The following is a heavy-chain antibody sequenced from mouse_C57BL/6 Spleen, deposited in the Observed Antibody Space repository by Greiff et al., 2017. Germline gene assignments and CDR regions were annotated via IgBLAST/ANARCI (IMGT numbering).Heavy chain of an antibody. CDR3: ARGDYGSSDRYFDV. CDR1: GFTFSSYT. J-gene: IGHJ1*03. CDR2: ISGGGGNT. D-gene: IGHD1-1*01. Sequence: EVQVVESGGGLVKPGGSLKLSCAASGFTFSSYTMSWVRQTPEKRLEWVATISGGGGNTYYPDSVKGRFTISRDNAKNPLYLQMSSLRSEDKALYYWARGDYGSSDRYFDVWGTGTTVTVSS. V-gene: IGHV5-9*01.